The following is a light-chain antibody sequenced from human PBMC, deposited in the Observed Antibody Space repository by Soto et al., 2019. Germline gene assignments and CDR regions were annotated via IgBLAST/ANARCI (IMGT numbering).Light chain of an antibody. CDR1: QSINYW. J-gene: IGKJ1*01. CDR2: DAS. Sequence: DIEMTQSPSTLPASIGDRVTITCRASQSINYWLAWYQQKPGKVPKLLIYDASTLESGVPSRFSGSGSGTEFTLTISSLQPEDFATYYCHSGTFGQGTKVEMK. CDR3: HSGT. V-gene: IGKV1-5*01.